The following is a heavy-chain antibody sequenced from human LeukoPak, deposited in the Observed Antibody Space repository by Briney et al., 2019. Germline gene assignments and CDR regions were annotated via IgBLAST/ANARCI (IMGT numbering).Heavy chain of an antibody. Sequence: SVKVSCTPSGGTFSSYAISWVRQAPGQGLEWMGGIIPIFGTANYAQKFQGRVTITADKSTSTAYMELSSLRSEDTAVYYCARDKGGYSSSWLNWFDPWGQGTLVTVSS. CDR1: GGTFSSYA. V-gene: IGHV1-69*06. J-gene: IGHJ5*02. D-gene: IGHD6-13*01. CDR2: IIPIFGTA. CDR3: ARDKGGYSSSWLNWFDP.